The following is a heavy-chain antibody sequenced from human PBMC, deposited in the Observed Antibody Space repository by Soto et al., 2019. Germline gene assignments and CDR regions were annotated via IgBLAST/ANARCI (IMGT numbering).Heavy chain of an antibody. CDR1: GYTFTSCG. CDR2: ISAYNGNT. V-gene: IGHV1-18*01. Sequence: QVQLVQSGAEVKKPGASVKVSCKASGYTFTSCGISWVRQAPGQGLEWMGWISAYNGNTNYAQKLQGRVTMTTDTSTSTAYMELRSLRSDDTAVYYCASSYYGSGTPYYYGMDVWGQGTTVTVSS. CDR3: ASSYYGSGTPYYYGMDV. J-gene: IGHJ6*02. D-gene: IGHD3-10*01.